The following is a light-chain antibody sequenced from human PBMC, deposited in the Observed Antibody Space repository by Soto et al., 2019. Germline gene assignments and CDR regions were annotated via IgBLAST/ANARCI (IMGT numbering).Light chain of an antibody. J-gene: IGLJ3*02. CDR3: AAWDDKLSGPV. CDR1: TSNIGAGYG. Sequence: QSVLTQPPSVSGAPGQRVTISCTGTTSNIGAGYGVHWYQQVPGAAPKLLIFYSRLLASGVSDRFSASVSGTSAFLAISGLRSEDEGDYYCAAWDDKLSGPVFGGGTKLTVL. V-gene: IGLV1-40*01. CDR2: YSR.